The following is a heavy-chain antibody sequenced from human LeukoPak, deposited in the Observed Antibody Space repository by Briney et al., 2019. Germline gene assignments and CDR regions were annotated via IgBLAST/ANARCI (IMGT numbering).Heavy chain of an antibody. CDR2: IFKSGNT. CDR3: AGTGIRNWFDP. CDR1: GDSISTTGYF. J-gene: IGHJ5*02. D-gene: IGHD1-14*01. Sequence: SETLSLTCSVSGDSISTTGYFWVWFRQSPGRDLEWIGSIFKSGNTFYNMSLKSRVTISVETSKNEFSLSLTSVTAADTAVYYCAGTGIRNWFDPWGQGILVTVSS. V-gene: IGHV4-39*01.